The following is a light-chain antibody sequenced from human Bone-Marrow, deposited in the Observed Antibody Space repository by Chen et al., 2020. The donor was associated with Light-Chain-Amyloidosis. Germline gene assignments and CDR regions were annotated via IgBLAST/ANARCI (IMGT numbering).Light chain of an antibody. CDR1: QTITTY. CDR3: QQTYASPRT. CDR2: NAS. J-gene: IGKJ2*01. V-gene: IGKV1-39*01. Sequence: DIQMTQSPSSLSASVGDRVTITCRASQTITTYLNWYQQRPGKPPNLLMYNASHLQSGVPPRFSGSGSGTDFTLTISSLQPEDFATYHCQQTYASPRTFGQGTKLEIK.